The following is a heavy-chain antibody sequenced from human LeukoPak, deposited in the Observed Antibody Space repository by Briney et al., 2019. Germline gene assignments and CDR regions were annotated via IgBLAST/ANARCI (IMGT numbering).Heavy chain of an antibody. CDR2: IYHSGST. Sequence: SQTLSLTCTVSGGSISSGGYYWSWIRQPPGKGLEWIGYIYHSGSTYYNPSLKSRVTISVDRSKNQFSLKLSSVTAADTAVYYCARGTDFWSGYYDYWGQGTLVTVSS. CDR3: ARGTDFWSGYYDY. D-gene: IGHD3-3*01. V-gene: IGHV4-30-2*01. J-gene: IGHJ4*02. CDR1: GGSISSGGYY.